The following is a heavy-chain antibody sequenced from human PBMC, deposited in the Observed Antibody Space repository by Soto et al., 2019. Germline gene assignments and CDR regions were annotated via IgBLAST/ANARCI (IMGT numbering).Heavy chain of an antibody. J-gene: IGHJ5*02. CDR1: GGSISSYS. D-gene: IGHD6-13*01. V-gene: IGHV4-4*07. Sequence: XETLSLSFTVSGGSISSYSWSGIRQPAGRGLEWIGRIYSSGSTNYNPSLKSRVTMPVDTSKNQFSLKLSSVTAADTAVYYCARETAAAGTNWFDPWGQGTQVTVSS. CDR3: ARETAAAGTNWFDP. CDR2: IYSSGST.